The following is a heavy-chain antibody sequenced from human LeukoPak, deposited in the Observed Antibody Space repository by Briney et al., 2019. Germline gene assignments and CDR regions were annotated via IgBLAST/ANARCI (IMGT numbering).Heavy chain of an antibody. J-gene: IGHJ4*02. CDR3: ARGIVYYYDSSGYYHDY. CDR1: GGSFSSSSYY. D-gene: IGHD3-22*01. Sequence: SETLSHTCAVYGGSFSSSSYYWGWIRQPPGKGLEWIGSIYYSGSTYHNPSLKSRVTISVDTSKNQFSLKLSSVTAADTAVYYCARGIVYYYDSSGYYHDYWGQGTLVTVSS. V-gene: IGHV4-39*01. CDR2: IYYSGST.